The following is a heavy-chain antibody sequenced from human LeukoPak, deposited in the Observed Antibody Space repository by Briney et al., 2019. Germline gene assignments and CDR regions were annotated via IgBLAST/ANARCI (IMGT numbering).Heavy chain of an antibody. V-gene: IGHV1-69*13. CDR3: ARRGTEVDWGATSAFDI. Sequence: SVTVSCKASGGTYSIYAISWVRQAPGQGLEWMGGIIPIFGTANYAQKFQGRVTITADESTSTAYMELSSLRSEDTAVYYCARRGTEVDWGATSAFDIWGQGTMVTVSS. CDR2: IIPIFGTA. J-gene: IGHJ3*02. CDR1: GGTYSIYA. D-gene: IGHD1-26*01.